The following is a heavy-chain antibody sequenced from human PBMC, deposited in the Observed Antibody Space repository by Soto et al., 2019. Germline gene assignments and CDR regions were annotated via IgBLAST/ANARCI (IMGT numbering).Heavy chain of an antibody. J-gene: IGHJ5*02. CDR1: GGSISSYY. Sequence: SETLSLTCTVSGGSISSYYWSWIRQPPGKGLEWIGYIYYSGSTNYNPSLKSRVTISVDTSKNQFSLKLSSVTAADTAVYYCARVEAYGSGSSPWFDPWGQGTLVTVSS. CDR2: IYYSGST. D-gene: IGHD3-10*01. V-gene: IGHV4-59*08. CDR3: ARVEAYGSGSSPWFDP.